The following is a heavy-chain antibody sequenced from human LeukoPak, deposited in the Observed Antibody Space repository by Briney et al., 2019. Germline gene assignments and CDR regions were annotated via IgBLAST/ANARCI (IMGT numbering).Heavy chain of an antibody. CDR2: INHSAST. Sequence: PSETLSLTCAAYGGSFSGYYWNWIRQPPGKGLEWVGEINHSASTKYNPSLKSRVTISVDTSKNQFSLKLTSVTAADTAVYYCARVGYSGGWYADYWGQGTLVTVSS. D-gene: IGHD6-19*01. J-gene: IGHJ4*02. V-gene: IGHV4-34*01. CDR3: ARVGYSGGWYADY. CDR1: GGSFSGYY.